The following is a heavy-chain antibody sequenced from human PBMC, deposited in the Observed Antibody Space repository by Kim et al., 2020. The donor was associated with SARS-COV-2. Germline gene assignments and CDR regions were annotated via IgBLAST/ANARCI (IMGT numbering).Heavy chain of an antibody. J-gene: IGHJ4*02. CDR3: AKDYSGGNSGLDY. D-gene: IGHD2-21*02. V-gene: IGHV3-30*02. Sequence: YADSVKGRFTISRDNSKNTLYLQMNSLRAEDTAVYYCAKDYSGGNSGLDYWGQGTLVTVSS.